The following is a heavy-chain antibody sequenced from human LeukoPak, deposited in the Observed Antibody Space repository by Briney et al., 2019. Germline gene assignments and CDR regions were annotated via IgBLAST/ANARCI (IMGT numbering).Heavy chain of an antibody. D-gene: IGHD3-9*01. CDR3: ARDLGRYYDRGTLSAFDI. J-gene: IGHJ3*02. Sequence: SETLSLTCTVSGYSISSGYYWGRIRQPPGRGLEWIGSIYHSGTSYYNPSLKSRVTISVDTSKNQFSLNLSSVTAADTAVYYCARDLGRYYDRGTLSAFDIWGQGTMVTVSS. V-gene: IGHV4-38-2*02. CDR2: IYHSGTS. CDR1: GYSISSGYY.